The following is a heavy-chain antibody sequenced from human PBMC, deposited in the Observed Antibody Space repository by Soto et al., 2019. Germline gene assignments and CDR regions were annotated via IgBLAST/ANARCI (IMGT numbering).Heavy chain of an antibody. D-gene: IGHD5-18*01. CDR3: ASGIQLWLRRINNGYSG. V-gene: IGHV1-69*12. Sequence: QVQLVQSGAEVKKPESSVKVSCKAPGGTFSTYAISWVRQAPGQGLEWMGGIIPMFGTANYAQRFQDRVTHTADESTNTVYMALSSLRSEDTAVYFCASGIQLWLRRINNGYSGGGQGTLVTVSS. J-gene: IGHJ4*02. CDR2: IIPMFGTA. CDR1: GGTFSTYA.